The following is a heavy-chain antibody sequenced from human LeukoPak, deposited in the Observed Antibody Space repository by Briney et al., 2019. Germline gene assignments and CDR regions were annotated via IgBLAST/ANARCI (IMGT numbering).Heavy chain of an antibody. Sequence: SETLSLTCTVSGGSISSYYWSWIRQPPGKGLEWIGYIYTSGSTNYNPSLKSRVTISVDTSKNQFSLKLSSVTAADTAVYYCARDQGSYYVPSFYYYYGMDVWGQGTTVTVSS. CDR3: ARDQGSYYVPSFYYYYGMDV. CDR1: GGSISSYY. V-gene: IGHV4-4*09. J-gene: IGHJ6*02. CDR2: IYTSGST. D-gene: IGHD1-26*01.